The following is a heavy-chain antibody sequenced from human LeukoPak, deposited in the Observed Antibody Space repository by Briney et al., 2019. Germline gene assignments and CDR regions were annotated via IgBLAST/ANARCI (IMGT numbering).Heavy chain of an antibody. J-gene: IGHJ4*02. CDR3: ARAYYDFWSGYPHYFDY. CDR1: GFTFSSYW. CDR2: IKQDGSEK. V-gene: IGHV3-7*01. D-gene: IGHD3-3*01. Sequence: GGSLRLSCAASGFTFSSYWMSWVRQAPGKGLVWVANIKQDGSEKYYVNSVKGRFTISRDNAKNSLYLQMNSLRAEDTAVYYCARAYYDFWSGYPHYFDYWGQGTLVTVSS.